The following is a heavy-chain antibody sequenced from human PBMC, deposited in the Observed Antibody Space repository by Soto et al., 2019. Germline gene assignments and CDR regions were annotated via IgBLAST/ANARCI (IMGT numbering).Heavy chain of an antibody. CDR2: ISSSSTTI. J-gene: IGHJ2*01. V-gene: IGHV3-48*01. CDR1: GFTFSTYS. CDR3: ARAYDYVWRSTWYFDL. Sequence: EVQLVESGGGLVQPGGSLRLSCAASGFTFSTYSVNWVRQAPGKGLEWISYISSSSTTIYYADSVKGRFTISRDNAKNSLYLQMRSLRAEDTAVYYCARAYDYVWRSTWYFDLWGRGTLVTVSS. D-gene: IGHD3-16*01.